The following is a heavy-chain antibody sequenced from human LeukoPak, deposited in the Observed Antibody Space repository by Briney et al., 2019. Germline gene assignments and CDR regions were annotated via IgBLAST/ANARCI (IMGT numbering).Heavy chain of an antibody. D-gene: IGHD3-9*01. V-gene: IGHV4-61*02. CDR3: ARIDWTTDY. Sequence: SETLSLTCTVSGGSISSGSYYWSWIRQPAGKGLEWIGRIYTSGSTYYNPSLKSRVTISVDTSKNQFSLKLSSVTAADTAVYYCARIDWTTDYWGQGTLVTVSS. J-gene: IGHJ4*02. CDR1: GGSISSGSYY. CDR2: IYTSGST.